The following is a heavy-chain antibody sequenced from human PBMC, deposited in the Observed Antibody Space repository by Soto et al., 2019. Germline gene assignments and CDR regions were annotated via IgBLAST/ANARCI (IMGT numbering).Heavy chain of an antibody. V-gene: IGHV1-2*04. D-gene: IGHD6-19*01. CDR1: GYTFTGYY. Sequence: EASVKVSCKASGYTFTGYYMHWVRQAPGQGLEWMGWINPNSGGTNYAQKFQGWVTMTRDTSISTAYMELSRLRSDDTAVYYCARDESSGWYSNAFDIWGQGTMVTVSS. CDR3: ARDESSGWYSNAFDI. CDR2: INPNSGGT. J-gene: IGHJ3*02.